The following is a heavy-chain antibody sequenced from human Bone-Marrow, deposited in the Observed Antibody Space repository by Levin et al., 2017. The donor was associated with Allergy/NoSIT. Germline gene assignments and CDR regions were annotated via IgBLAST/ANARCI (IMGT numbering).Heavy chain of an antibody. Sequence: LSLTCAASGFPFSDYYMSWIRQAPGKGLEWVSYIGGSGGNIYYADSVKGRFTISRDNAKNSLYLQMNSLRAEDTAVYYCARLGYCSTTSCKGDWFDPWGQGTLVTVSS. CDR3: ARLGYCSTTSCKGDWFDP. CDR2: IGGSGGNI. J-gene: IGHJ5*02. V-gene: IGHV3-11*01. D-gene: IGHD2-2*01. CDR1: GFPFSDYY.